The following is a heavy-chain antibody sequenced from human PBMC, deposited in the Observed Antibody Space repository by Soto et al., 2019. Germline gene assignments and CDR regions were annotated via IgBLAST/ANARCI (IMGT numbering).Heavy chain of an antibody. CDR1: GYTFTSYG. J-gene: IGHJ6*02. D-gene: IGHD2-2*01. CDR3: AREDIVVVPAAKGQGYYYYGMDV. Sequence: GASVKASCKASGYTFTSYGISWVRQAPGQGLEWMGWISAYNGNTNYAQKLQGRVTMTTDTSTSTAYMELRSLRSDDTAVYYCAREDIVVVPAAKGQGYYYYGMDVWGQGTTVTVSS. V-gene: IGHV1-18*01. CDR2: ISAYNGNT.